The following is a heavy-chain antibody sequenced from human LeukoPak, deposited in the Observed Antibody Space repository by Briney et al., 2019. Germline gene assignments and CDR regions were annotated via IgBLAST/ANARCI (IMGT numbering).Heavy chain of an antibody. V-gene: IGHV4-34*01. CDR3: ARGLDASAQHWYFDL. J-gene: IGHJ2*01. CDR1: DGSISSYY. Sequence: SETLSLTCTVSDGSISSYYWSWIRQPPGKGLEWIGEITHSGSTNYTPSLKSRVTISVDTSKHQFSLKLSSVTSADPAVYYSARGLDASAQHWYFDLWGRGTLVTVSS. CDR2: ITHSGST. D-gene: IGHD2-2*01.